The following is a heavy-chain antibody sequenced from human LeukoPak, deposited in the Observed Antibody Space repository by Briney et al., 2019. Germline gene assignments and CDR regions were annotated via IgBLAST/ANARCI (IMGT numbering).Heavy chain of an antibody. J-gene: IGHJ4*02. Sequence: PGGSLRLSCAASGFTFSSYAMSWVRQAPGKGLEWVSAISGSGGSTYYADSVKGRFTISRDNSKNTLYLQMNSLRAEDTAVYYCAKVVGADYYDSSGYLFDYWGQGTLVTVSS. CDR2: ISGSGGST. V-gene: IGHV3-23*01. CDR3: AKVVGADYYDSSGYLFDY. D-gene: IGHD3-22*01. CDR1: GFTFSSYA.